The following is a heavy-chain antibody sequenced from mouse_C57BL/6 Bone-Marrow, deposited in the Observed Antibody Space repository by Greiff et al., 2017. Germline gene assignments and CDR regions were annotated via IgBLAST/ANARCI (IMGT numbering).Heavy chain of an antibody. Sequence: QVQLQQPGAELVMPGASVKLSCKASGYTFTSYWMHWVKQRPGQGLEWIGEIYPSDSYTNYNQKFKGKSTLTVDKSSSTAYMQLSSLTSEDSAVYYCAREGLGITTCDYWGQGTTLTVSS. CDR3: AREGLGITTCDY. J-gene: IGHJ2*01. CDR2: IYPSDSYT. CDR1: GYTFTSYW. V-gene: IGHV1-69*01. D-gene: IGHD2-4*01.